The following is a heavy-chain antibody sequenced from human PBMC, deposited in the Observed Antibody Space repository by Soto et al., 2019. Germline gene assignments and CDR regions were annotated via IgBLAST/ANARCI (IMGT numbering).Heavy chain of an antibody. V-gene: IGHV3-7*01. Sequence: EVQLVESGGGLVQPGGSLRLSSAASGFTFSVYWMSWVRQPPGKRLEWVASIKQGGSEKYYVDSVKGRFTISRDNAWNSLYLQMNSLRAEDTAVYYCARVYNHRDNDAVDFWGQGTMVTVSS. CDR3: ARVYNHRDNDAVDF. D-gene: IGHD1-1*01. CDR1: GFTFSVYW. J-gene: IGHJ3*01. CDR2: IKQGGSEK.